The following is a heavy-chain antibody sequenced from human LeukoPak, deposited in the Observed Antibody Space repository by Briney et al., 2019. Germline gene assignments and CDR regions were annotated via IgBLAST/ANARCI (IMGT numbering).Heavy chain of an antibody. Sequence: GGSLRLSCAASGFTFSSYAMSWVRQAPGKGLEWVSAISGSAGSTYYADSVKGRFTISRDNPKNTLYVQMNSLRAEDTAVYYCAKDPGVVPAHYFDYWGQGTLVTVSS. CDR1: GFTFSSYA. CDR2: ISGSAGST. D-gene: IGHD2-2*01. J-gene: IGHJ4*02. CDR3: AKDPGVVPAHYFDY. V-gene: IGHV3-23*01.